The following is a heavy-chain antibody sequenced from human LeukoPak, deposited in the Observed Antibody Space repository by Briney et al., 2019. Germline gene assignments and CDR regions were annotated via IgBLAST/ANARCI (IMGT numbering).Heavy chain of an antibody. CDR2: FDPEDGET. CDR1: GYTLTELS. CDR3: ARTKRGITIFGVVYNWFDP. J-gene: IGHJ5*02. D-gene: IGHD3-3*01. Sequence: ASVKVSCKVSGYTLTELSMHWVRQAPGKGLEWMGGFDPEDGETIYAQKFQGRVTMTEDTSTDTAYMELSSLRSEDTAVYYCARTKRGITIFGVVYNWFDPWGQGTLVTVSS. V-gene: IGHV1-24*01.